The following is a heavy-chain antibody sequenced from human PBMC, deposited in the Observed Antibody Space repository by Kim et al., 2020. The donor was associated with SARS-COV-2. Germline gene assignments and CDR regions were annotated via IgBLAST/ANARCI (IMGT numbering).Heavy chain of an antibody. J-gene: IGHJ4*02. D-gene: IGHD6-13*01. V-gene: IGHV5-51*01. Sequence: RYSPSFQGQVTISADKSISTAYLQWSSLKASDTAMYYCASLTHASSSSLINWGQGTLVTVSS. CDR3: ASLTHASSSSLIN.